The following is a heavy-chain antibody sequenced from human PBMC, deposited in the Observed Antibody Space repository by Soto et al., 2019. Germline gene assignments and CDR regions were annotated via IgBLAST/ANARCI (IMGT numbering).Heavy chain of an antibody. Sequence: ASVRFSCKASGYTFTSYGISWVRQAPGQGLEWMGWISAYNGNTNYAQKLQGRVTMTTDTSTSTAYMELRSLRSDDTAVYYCARALSYYYGSGSYSDLDYWGQGTLVTVSS. CDR3: ARALSYYYGSGSYSDLDY. CDR2: ISAYNGNT. D-gene: IGHD3-10*01. V-gene: IGHV1-18*01. CDR1: GYTFTSYG. J-gene: IGHJ4*02.